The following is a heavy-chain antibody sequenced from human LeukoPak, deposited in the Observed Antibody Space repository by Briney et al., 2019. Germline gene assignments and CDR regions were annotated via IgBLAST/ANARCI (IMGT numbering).Heavy chain of an antibody. CDR1: GGSISSGGYY. CDR2: IYYSGST. J-gene: IGHJ4*02. V-gene: IGHV4-31*03. Sequence: PSETLSLTCTVSGGSISSGGYYWSWIRQHPGKGLEWIGYIYYSGSTYYNPSLKSRVTISVDTSKNQFSLKLSSVTAADTAVYYCARGYYDSSGYYSDVPDYWGQGTLVTVSS. D-gene: IGHD3-22*01. CDR3: ARGYYDSSGYYSDVPDY.